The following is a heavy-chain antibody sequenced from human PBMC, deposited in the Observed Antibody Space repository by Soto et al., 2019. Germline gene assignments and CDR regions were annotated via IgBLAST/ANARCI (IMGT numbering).Heavy chain of an antibody. CDR2: ISYDGSKE. V-gene: IGHV3-30*18. CDR3: AKEGRQWLTYYYYGMDV. D-gene: IGHD6-19*01. CDR1: GFSFSSYG. Sequence: GGSLRLSCTASGFSFSSYGMHWVRQVPGQGPEWVAVISYDGSKETYADSVKGRFTISRDNSKNTLYLQMNSLRVEDTALYYCAKEGRQWLTYYYYGMDVWGQGTSVTVSS. J-gene: IGHJ6*02.